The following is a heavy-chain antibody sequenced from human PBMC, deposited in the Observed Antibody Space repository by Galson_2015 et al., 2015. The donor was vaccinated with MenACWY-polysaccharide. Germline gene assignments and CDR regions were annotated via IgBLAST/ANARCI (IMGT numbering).Heavy chain of an antibody. D-gene: IGHD3-3*01. CDR2: IRSSGTST. CDR1: GFTFTSYA. CDR3: AKDSTDFWSVAGRFDH. Sequence: SLRLSCAASGFTFTSYAMSWVRQAPGKGLEWVSAIRSSGTSTYYADSVKGRFTISRDNSKNTLYLQMNSLRAEDTAVYYCAKDSTDFWSVAGRFDHWGLGTLVTVSS. J-gene: IGHJ5*02. V-gene: IGHV3-23*01.